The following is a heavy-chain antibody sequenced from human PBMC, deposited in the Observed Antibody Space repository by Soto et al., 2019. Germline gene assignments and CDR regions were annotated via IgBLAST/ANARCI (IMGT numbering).Heavy chain of an antibody. CDR3: ASGSSAPSESFDY. V-gene: IGHV1-46*04. CDR2: INTSGGST. Sequence: QVQLVQSGAEVKKPGASVKVSCKASGYTFTSYYMHWVRQAPGQGLEWMGIINTSGGSTSYAQKLQGRVTMTRDTSTSSVYMGLSNLSSEDTAVNYGASGSSAPSESFDYCSQGTLVTVSS. J-gene: IGHJ4*02. D-gene: IGHD3-22*01. CDR1: GYTFTSYY.